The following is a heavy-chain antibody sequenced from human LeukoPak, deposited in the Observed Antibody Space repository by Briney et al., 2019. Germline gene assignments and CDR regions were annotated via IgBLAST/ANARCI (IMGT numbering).Heavy chain of an antibody. CDR3: ARATRDIVVVPAAMGVDTDYYYYMDV. D-gene: IGHD2-2*01. CDR2: MNPNSGNT. J-gene: IGHJ6*03. CDR1: GGTFNDYG. V-gene: IGHV1-8*02. Sequence: ASVKVSCKASGGTFNDYGISWVRQAPGQGLEWMGWMNPNSGNTGYAQKFQGRGTMTRNTSISTAYMELSSLRSEDTAVYYCARATRDIVVVPAAMGVDTDYYYYMDVWGKGTTVTVSS.